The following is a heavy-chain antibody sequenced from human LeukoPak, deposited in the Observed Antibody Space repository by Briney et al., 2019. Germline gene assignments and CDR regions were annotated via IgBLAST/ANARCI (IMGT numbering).Heavy chain of an antibody. CDR3: ARVRDGYNSDAFDI. D-gene: IGHD5-24*01. CDR2: INPNSGGT. Sequence: GASVKVSCKASGYTFTGYYTHWVRQAPGQGLERMGWINPNSGGTNYAQKFQGWVTMTRDTSISTAYMELSRLRSDDTAVYYCARVRDGYNSDAFDIWGQGTMVTVSS. J-gene: IGHJ3*02. CDR1: GYTFTGYY. V-gene: IGHV1-2*04.